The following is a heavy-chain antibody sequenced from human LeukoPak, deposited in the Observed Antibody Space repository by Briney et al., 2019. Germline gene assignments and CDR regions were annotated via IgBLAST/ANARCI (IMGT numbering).Heavy chain of an antibody. CDR1: GGTFSSYA. Sequence: SVKVSCKASGGTFSSYAISWVRQAPGQGLEWMGGIIPIFGTANYAQKFQGRVMITADESTSTAYMELSSLRSEDTAVYYCARALSGGAASYFDYWGQGTLVTVSS. D-gene: IGHD4-23*01. CDR2: IIPIFGTA. CDR3: ARALSGGAASYFDY. J-gene: IGHJ4*02. V-gene: IGHV1-69*13.